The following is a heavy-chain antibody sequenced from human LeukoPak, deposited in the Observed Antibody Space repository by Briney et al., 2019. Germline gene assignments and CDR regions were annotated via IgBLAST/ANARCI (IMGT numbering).Heavy chain of an antibody. Sequence: SETLSLTCAVSGGSFSKYYWSLIRQPPGKGPEWIGDINHTGSTKYNPSLKSRVTIAMDTSKNQFSLKLSSVTAADTAVYFCGRALPFDYVWGSYRSDTKTTFDYWGQGTLVTVSS. CDR1: GGSFSKYY. J-gene: IGHJ4*02. CDR3: GRALPFDYVWGSYRSDTKTTFDY. D-gene: IGHD3-16*02. V-gene: IGHV4-34*01. CDR2: INHTGST.